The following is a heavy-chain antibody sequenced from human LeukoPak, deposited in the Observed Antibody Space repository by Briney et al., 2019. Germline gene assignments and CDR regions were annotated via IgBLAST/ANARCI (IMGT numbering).Heavy chain of an antibody. D-gene: IGHD3-10*01. J-gene: IGHJ4*02. CDR3: ARAPYYGSGTPHY. CDR2: INAGNGNT. V-gene: IGHV1-3*01. CDR1: GYTFTSYA. Sequence: ASVKVSCKASGYTFTSYAMHWVRQAPGQRLEWMGWINAGNGNTKYSQEFQGRVTITRDTSASTAYMELSSLRSDDTAVYYCARAPYYGSGTPHYWGQGTLVTVSS.